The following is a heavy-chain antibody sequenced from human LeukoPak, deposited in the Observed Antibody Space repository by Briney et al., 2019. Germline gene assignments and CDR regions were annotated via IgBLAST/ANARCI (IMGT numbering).Heavy chain of an antibody. D-gene: IGHD1-26*01. CDR1: GYTFTSYG. CDR3: ARDNSVGETAWWFDP. J-gene: IGHJ5*02. V-gene: IGHV1-18*01. Sequence: ASVKVSCKASGYTFTSYGISWVRQAPGQGLEWMGWISVYNGNTNYAQKLQGRVTMTTDTSTSTAYMELRSLRSDDTAVYYCARDNSVGETAWWFDPWGQGTLVTVSS. CDR2: ISVYNGNT.